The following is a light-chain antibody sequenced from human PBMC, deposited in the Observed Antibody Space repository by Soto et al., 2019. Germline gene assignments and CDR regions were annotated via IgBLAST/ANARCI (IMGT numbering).Light chain of an antibody. J-gene: IGKJ1*01. CDR3: HQPKSWPRT. V-gene: IGKV3-11*01. Sequence: EVVLTQPPPTLSSSPGERATPSCRASQTLSNKLAWYQNQPVHAPRLLIYDTALHATGIPARFSGSGSGTDFTLTISSLEPEDFAVYYCHQPKSWPRTFGQGNKV. CDR1: QTLSNK. CDR2: DTA.